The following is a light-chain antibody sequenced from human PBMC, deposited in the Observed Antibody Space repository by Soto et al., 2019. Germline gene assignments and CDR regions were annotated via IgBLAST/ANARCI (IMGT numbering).Light chain of an antibody. CDR1: SSDVGGYNY. Sequence: QSVLTQPASVSGSPGQSITISCTGTSSDVGGYNYVSWYQQHPGKAPKLMIYEVSNRPSGVSSRFSGSKSDNTASLTISGLQAEDEADYYCSSYTSSGTLGVFGGGTKLTVL. V-gene: IGLV2-14*01. J-gene: IGLJ3*02. CDR3: SSYTSSGTLGV. CDR2: EVS.